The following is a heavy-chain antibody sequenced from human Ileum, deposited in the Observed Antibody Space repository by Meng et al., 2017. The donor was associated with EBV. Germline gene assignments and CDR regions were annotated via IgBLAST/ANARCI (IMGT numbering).Heavy chain of an antibody. CDR2: IYLRGNT. CDR1: RVSINTGNFR. Sequence: QQPGPCPVNPPCHPFLPCTVLRVSINTGNFRCGWIRKSPGKALECIGTIYLRGNTFYNPSLKRRLTISIDTYKNEFSLTLRSVTAADTALYYCASAYDYGDYEAFAYWGPGSLVTVSS. V-gene: IGHV4-39*07. D-gene: IGHD4-17*01. J-gene: IGHJ4*02. CDR3: ASAYDYGDYEAFAY.